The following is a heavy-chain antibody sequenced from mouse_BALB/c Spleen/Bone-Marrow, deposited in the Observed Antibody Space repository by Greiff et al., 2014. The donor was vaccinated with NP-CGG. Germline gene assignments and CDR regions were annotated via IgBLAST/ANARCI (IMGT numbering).Heavy chain of an antibody. CDR3: VRSRLRDWYFDV. V-gene: IGHV1S56*01. Sequence: QVQLPQSGVELVKPGASVKLSCKASGNTFTSYDINWGRQRPEQGLEGIGWIFPGNSTTKYNEKFKGKATLSTDKSSSTVHMQLSRLTSEDSAVYFCVRSRLRDWYFDVWGAGTTVTISS. CDR1: GNTFTSYD. CDR2: IFPGNSTT. J-gene: IGHJ1*01. D-gene: IGHD1-2*01.